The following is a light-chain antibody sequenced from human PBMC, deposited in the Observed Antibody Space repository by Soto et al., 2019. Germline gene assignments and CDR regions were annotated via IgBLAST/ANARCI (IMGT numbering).Light chain of an antibody. CDR3: CSYAGSIVV. CDR1: SSDVGNFNL. CDR2: EGS. J-gene: IGLJ2*01. Sequence: QSALTQPASVSGSPGQSITISCTGTSSDVGNFNLVSWYQQHPGKPPKLMIYEGSKRPSGVSNRFSGSKSGNTASLTISWRQAEDEADYYCCSYAGSIVVFGGGTKLTVL. V-gene: IGLV2-23*01.